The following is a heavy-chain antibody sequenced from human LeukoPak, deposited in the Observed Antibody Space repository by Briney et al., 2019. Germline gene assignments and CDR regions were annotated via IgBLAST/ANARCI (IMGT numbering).Heavy chain of an antibody. D-gene: IGHD3-16*01. Sequence: GGSLRLSCAASGFTFSSYAMHWVRQAPGKGLEWVAVISYDGSNKYYADSVKGRFTISRDNSKNTLYLQMNSLRAEDTAVYYCAGGRDYWGQGTLVTVSS. CDR1: GFTFSSYA. CDR2: ISYDGSNK. V-gene: IGHV3-30*01. CDR3: AGGRDY. J-gene: IGHJ4*02.